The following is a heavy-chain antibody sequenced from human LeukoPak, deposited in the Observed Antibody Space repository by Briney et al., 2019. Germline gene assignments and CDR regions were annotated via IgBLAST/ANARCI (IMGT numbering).Heavy chain of an antibody. Sequence: SETLSLTCAVYGGSFSGYYWTWVRQPPGKGLEWIGEINQSGSKNYNPSLKGRVTMSVDTSKRQFSLKLITVTAADTAVYYCVSGGVGDRLAYWGQGTLVTVSS. D-gene: IGHD3-10*01. CDR1: GGSFSGYY. CDR3: VSGGVGDRLAY. CDR2: INQSGSK. V-gene: IGHV4-34*01. J-gene: IGHJ4*02.